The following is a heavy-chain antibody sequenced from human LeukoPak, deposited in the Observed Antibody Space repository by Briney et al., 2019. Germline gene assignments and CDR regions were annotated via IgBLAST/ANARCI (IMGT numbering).Heavy chain of an antibody. J-gene: IGHJ3*02. V-gene: IGHV1-3*01. Sequence: ASVKVSCKASGYTFTSYAMDWVRQAPGQSLEWMGWINAGSGITKYSQKFQGRVTITRDTSASTAYMELSSLRSEDTAVYHCARVYGDYVDAFDIWGQGTMVTVSS. CDR3: ARVYGDYVDAFDI. CDR1: GYTFTSYA. D-gene: IGHD4-17*01. CDR2: INAGSGIT.